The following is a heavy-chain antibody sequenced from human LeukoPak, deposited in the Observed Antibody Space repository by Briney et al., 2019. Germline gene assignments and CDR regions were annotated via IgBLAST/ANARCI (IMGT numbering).Heavy chain of an antibody. CDR3: ARGTYYYDSSGFDY. Sequence: GGSLRLSCAASGFTFSSYAMSWVRQAPGKGLEWVSAISGSGGSTYYADSVKGRFTISRDNSKNTLYLQMNSLRAEDTAVYYCARGTYYYDSSGFDYWGQGTLVTVSS. J-gene: IGHJ4*02. CDR1: GFTFSSYA. D-gene: IGHD3-22*01. V-gene: IGHV3-23*01. CDR2: ISGSGGST.